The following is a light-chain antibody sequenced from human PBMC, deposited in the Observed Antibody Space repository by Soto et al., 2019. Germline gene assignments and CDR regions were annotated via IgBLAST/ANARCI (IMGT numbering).Light chain of an antibody. Sequence: DIQMTQSPSSVSASVGDIVTITCRASQAIDSWLAWYQQKPGEAPKLLIFTGSLLHSGVPPRFSGSGSGTDFTLTIRSLQPEDFATYYCQQTLSFPPTFGQGTKV. V-gene: IGKV1-12*01. CDR1: QAIDSW. J-gene: IGKJ1*01. CDR2: TGS. CDR3: QQTLSFPPT.